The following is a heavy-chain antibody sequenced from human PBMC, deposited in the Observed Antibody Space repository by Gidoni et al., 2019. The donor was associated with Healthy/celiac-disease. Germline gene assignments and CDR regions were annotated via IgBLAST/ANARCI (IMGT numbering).Heavy chain of an antibody. J-gene: IGHJ4*02. Sequence: EVQLLESGGGLVQPGGSLRLSCAAPAFTFSSYAMSWVRQAPGKGLEWVSAISGSGGSTYYADSVKGRFTISRDNSKNTLYLQMNSLRAEDTAVYYCAKASNRNDIAVAGTFDYWGQGTLVTVSS. CDR2: ISGSGGST. CDR1: AFTFSSYA. D-gene: IGHD6-19*01. V-gene: IGHV3-23*01. CDR3: AKASNRNDIAVAGTFDY.